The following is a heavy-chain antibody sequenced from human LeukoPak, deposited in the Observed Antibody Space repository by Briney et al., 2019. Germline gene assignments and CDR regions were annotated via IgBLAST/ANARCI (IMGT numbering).Heavy chain of an antibody. CDR2: IKEDGSET. Sequence: GSLRLSCVASAFTFSSNWMSWVRQAPGKGLEWVASIKEDGSETYYVDSVKGRFTISRDNAKNSLYLQMNSLRAEDTAVYYCARDRALPDSWFDPWGQGTLVTVSS. V-gene: IGHV3-7*05. J-gene: IGHJ5*02. D-gene: IGHD1-14*01. CDR1: AFTFSSNW. CDR3: ARDRALPDSWFDP.